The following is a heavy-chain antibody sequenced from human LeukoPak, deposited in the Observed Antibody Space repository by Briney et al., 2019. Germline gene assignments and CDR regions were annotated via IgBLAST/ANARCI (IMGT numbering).Heavy chain of an antibody. J-gene: IGHJ4*02. CDR1: GGSFSGYY. CDR2: INHSGST. V-gene: IGHV4-34*01. Sequence: SETLSLTCAVYGGSFSGYYWSWIRQPPGKGLEWIGEINHSGSTNYNPSLKSRVTISVDTSKNQFSLKLSSVTAADTAVYYCARGPRYCSGGSCYSGTWSNYYFDYWGQGTLVTVSS. D-gene: IGHD2-15*01. CDR3: ARGPRYCSGGSCYSGTWSNYYFDY.